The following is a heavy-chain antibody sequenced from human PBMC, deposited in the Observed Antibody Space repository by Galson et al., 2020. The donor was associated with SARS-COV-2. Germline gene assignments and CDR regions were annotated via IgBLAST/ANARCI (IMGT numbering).Heavy chain of an antibody. CDR2: YTESN. CDR3: ARQILTGYYSFYYFDF. Sequence: YTESNYYNPSLTSRVTMSVDTSRNQFSLKLSSVTAADTAVYYCARQILTGYYSFYYFDFWGQGTLVTVSS. D-gene: IGHD3-9*01. V-gene: IGHV4-39*01. J-gene: IGHJ4*02.